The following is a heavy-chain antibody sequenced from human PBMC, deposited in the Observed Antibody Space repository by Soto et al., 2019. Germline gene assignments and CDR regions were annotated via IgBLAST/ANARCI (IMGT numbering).Heavy chain of an antibody. CDR3: ARDDYGLGSSFDY. CDR1: GFTFSSYA. V-gene: IGHV3-23*01. D-gene: IGHD3-10*01. Sequence: GSLRLSCAASGFTFSSYAMSWVRQAPGKGLEWVSAISGSSSSIYYADSVKGPFTTFRDIAKHSLYLQTNSLRAEDTAVYYCARDDYGLGSSFDYWGQGTLVTVSS. J-gene: IGHJ4*02. CDR2: ISGSSSSI.